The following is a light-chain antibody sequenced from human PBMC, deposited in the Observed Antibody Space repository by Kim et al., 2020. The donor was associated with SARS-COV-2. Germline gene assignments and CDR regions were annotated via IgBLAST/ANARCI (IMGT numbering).Light chain of an antibody. J-gene: IGLJ1*01. CDR1: NLWDNY. CDR2: QDN. CDR3: QAWDSSTHNYV. Sequence: PGQTASSHYPGYNLWDNYVSWYQQKPGQSPVVVIYQDNHRPSGIPGRFSGSNYGNTATLTISGTQAMDEADYYCQAWDSSTHNYVFGAGTKVTVL. V-gene: IGLV3-1*01.